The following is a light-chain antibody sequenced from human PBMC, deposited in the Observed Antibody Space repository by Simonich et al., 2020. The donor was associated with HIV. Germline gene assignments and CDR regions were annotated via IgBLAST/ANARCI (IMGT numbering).Light chain of an antibody. CDR3: TAWDDSLNGRV. V-gene: IGLV1-44*01. CDR2: SNN. J-gene: IGLJ2*01. Sequence: QSVLTQPPSASGTPGQRVTISCSGSSSNIRSNTVNWYQFTVTAPKLLIYSNNRRPSGVPDRFSGSKSGTSASLAISGLQSEDEADYYCTAWDDSLNGRVFGGGTKLTVL. CDR1: SSNIRSNT.